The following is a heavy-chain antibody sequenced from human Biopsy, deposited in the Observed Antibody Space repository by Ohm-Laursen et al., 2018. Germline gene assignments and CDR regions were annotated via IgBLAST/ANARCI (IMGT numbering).Heavy chain of an antibody. CDR3: GNVVRGWDF. V-gene: IGHV4-34*08. CDR1: GKTCSDYQ. D-gene: IGHD2-8*01. CDR2: INQAGTT. Sequence: SDTLSLTCAVFGKTCSDYQWSWTRQPPGKGLEWIGQINQAGTTNYNPSLKRRVSISADASKYEFSLRLTSVTAADPAVYLCGNVVRGWDFWGLRAQVTVS. J-gene: IGHJ1*01.